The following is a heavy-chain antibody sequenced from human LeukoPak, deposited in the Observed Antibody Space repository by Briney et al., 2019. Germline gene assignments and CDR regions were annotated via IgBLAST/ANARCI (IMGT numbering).Heavy chain of an antibody. V-gene: IGHV1-69*01. Sequence: ASVKVSCKASGGTFSSYAISWVRQAPGQGLEWMGGIIPIFGTANYAQKFQGRVTITADESTSTAYMELSSLRSEDTAVYYCARGDRRDTYYDILTGSRGDYYFDYWGQGTLVTVSS. CDR3: ARGDRRDTYYDILTGSRGDYYFDY. D-gene: IGHD3-9*01. CDR2: IIPIFGTA. J-gene: IGHJ4*02. CDR1: GGTFSSYA.